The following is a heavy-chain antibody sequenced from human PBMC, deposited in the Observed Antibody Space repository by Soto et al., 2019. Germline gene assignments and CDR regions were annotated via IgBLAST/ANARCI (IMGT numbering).Heavy chain of an antibody. D-gene: IGHD2-15*01. Sequence: ASVKVSCKASGYTFTSYYMHWVRQAPGQGLEWMGIINPSIGSTNYAQKFQGRVTITRDTSASTAYMELSSLRSEDTAVYYCARLAAADWGQGTLVTVSS. CDR3: ARLAAAD. CDR2: INPSIGST. CDR1: GYTFTSYY. V-gene: IGHV1-46*01. J-gene: IGHJ4*02.